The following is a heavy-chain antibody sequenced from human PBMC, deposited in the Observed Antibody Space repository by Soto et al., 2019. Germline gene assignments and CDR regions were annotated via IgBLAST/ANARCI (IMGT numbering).Heavy chain of an antibody. CDR3: ARLGSAAGLSNYGMDV. J-gene: IGHJ6*02. Sequence: GESLKISCKASGYAFTNSWIGWVRQMPGKGLEWMGIIYPGDSDASFSPSFQGQVTISADKSITTAYLQWSSLKASDTAMYYCARLGSAAGLSNYGMDVWGQGTTVTVSS. D-gene: IGHD6-13*01. V-gene: IGHV5-51*01. CDR2: IYPGDSDA. CDR1: GYAFTNSW.